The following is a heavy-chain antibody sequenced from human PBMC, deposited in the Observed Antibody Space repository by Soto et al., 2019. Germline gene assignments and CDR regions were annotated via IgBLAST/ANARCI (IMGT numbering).Heavy chain of an antibody. Sequence: QVQLQESGPGLVKASGTLSLTCTVSGGSISSYYWSWIRQPPGKGLEWIGYIYYSGSTNYNPSLKSRVTISVDTSKNQFSLKLSSVTAADTAVYYCARDFNYMDVWGKGTTVTVSS. V-gene: IGHV4-59*01. CDR3: ARDFNYMDV. CDR2: IYYSGST. J-gene: IGHJ6*03. CDR1: GGSISSYY.